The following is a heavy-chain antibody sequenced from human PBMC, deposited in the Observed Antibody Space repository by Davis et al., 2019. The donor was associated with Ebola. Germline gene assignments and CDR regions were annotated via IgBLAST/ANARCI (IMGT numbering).Heavy chain of an antibody. Sequence: AASVKVSCKASGGTFSSYAISWVRQAPGQGLEWMGGIIPMFGTANYAQKFQGRVTMTRNTSISTAYMELSSLRSEDTAVYYCARGHGSGWFNWYFDLWGRGTLVTVSS. CDR3: ARGHGSGWFNWYFDL. D-gene: IGHD6-19*01. CDR2: IIPMFGTA. J-gene: IGHJ2*01. CDR1: GGTFSSYA. V-gene: IGHV1-69*05.